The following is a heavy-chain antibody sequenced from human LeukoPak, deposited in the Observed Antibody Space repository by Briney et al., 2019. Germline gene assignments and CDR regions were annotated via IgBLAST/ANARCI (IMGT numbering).Heavy chain of an antibody. Sequence: ASVKVSCKASGYTFTGYYMHWVRQAPGQGLEWMGWINPNSGGTNYAQKFQGRVTMTRDTSISTAYMELSSLRSEDTAVYYCARGQEMAAIESLDYWGQGTLVTVSS. CDR2: INPNSGGT. J-gene: IGHJ4*02. V-gene: IGHV1-2*02. CDR1: GYTFTGYY. D-gene: IGHD5-24*01. CDR3: ARGQEMAAIESLDY.